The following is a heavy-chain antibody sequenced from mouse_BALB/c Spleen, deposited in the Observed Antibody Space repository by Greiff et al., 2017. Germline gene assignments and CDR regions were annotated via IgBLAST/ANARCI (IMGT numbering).Heavy chain of an antibody. CDR3: ANWDY. CDR2: IDPANGNT. Sequence: VQLQQSGAELVRPGALVKLSCKASGFNIKDYYMHWVKQRPEQGLEWIGRIDPANGNTKYDPKFQGKATITADTSSNTAYLQLSSLTSEDTAVYYCANWDYWGQGTTLTVSS. D-gene: IGHD4-1*01. J-gene: IGHJ2*01. V-gene: IGHV14-1*02. CDR1: GFNIKDYY.